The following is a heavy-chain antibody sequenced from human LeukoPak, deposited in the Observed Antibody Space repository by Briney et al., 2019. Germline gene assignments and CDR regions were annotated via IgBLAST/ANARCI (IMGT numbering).Heavy chain of an antibody. CDR3: AGDLRYRTISVGGY. CDR2: ISAYNGNT. J-gene: IGHJ4*02. V-gene: IGHV1-18*01. Sequence: ASVKVSCKASGYTFTSYGISWVRQAPGQGLEWMGWISAYNGNTNYAQKLQGRVTMTTDTSTSTAYMELRSLRSDDTAVYYCAGDLRYRTISVGGYWGQGTLVTVSS. CDR1: GYTFTSYG. D-gene: IGHD1-26*01.